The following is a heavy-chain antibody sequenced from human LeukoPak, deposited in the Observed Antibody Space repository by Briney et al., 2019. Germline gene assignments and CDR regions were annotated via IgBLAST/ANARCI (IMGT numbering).Heavy chain of an antibody. V-gene: IGHV4-59*01. Sequence: SETLSLTCTVSGGSISSYYWSWIRQPPGKGLEWIGYIYYSGSTNYNPSLKSRVTISVDTSKNQFSLKLSSVTAADTAVYYCARDSLFMGGDYDLSWFDPWGQGTLVTVSS. CDR3: ARDSLFMGGDYDLSWFDP. CDR2: IYYSGST. CDR1: GGSISSYY. D-gene: IGHD4-17*01. J-gene: IGHJ5*02.